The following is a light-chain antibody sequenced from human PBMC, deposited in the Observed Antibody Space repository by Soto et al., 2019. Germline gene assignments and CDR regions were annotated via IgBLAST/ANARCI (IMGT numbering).Light chain of an antibody. J-gene: IGKJ4*01. CDR2: AAS. CDR1: QGVRND. CDR3: LQAYNYPLT. V-gene: IGKV1-6*01. Sequence: AIQMTQSPSSLSASVGGRVTITCRASQGVRNDLGWYQQKPGKAPKLLIYAASSLQSGVPSTFSGSGSGTDFTLTISSLQPEDFATYYCLQAYNYPLTFGGGTKVDI.